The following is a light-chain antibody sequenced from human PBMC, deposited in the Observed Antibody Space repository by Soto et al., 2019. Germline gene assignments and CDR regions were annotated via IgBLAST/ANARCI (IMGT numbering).Light chain of an antibody. J-gene: IGKJ1*01. Sequence: IVLTQSPATLSLSPGERAALSCRASQRVSTSLAWYQHKPGQAPRLIIYDASKRAPGIPARFSDSGSGTDFTLTISSLEPEDFAVYYCQVRDVWPSFGQGTKVEIE. CDR3: QVRDVWPS. CDR1: QRVSTS. V-gene: IGKV3-11*01. CDR2: DAS.